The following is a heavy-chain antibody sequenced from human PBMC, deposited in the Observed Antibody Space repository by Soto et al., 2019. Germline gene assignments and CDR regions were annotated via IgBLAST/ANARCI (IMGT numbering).Heavy chain of an antibody. J-gene: IGHJ6*02. V-gene: IGHV3-11*01. D-gene: IGHD2-15*01. CDR2: ISSGGSSK. CDR3: ARRGPLNNIEVVPDYFGLDV. Sequence: QEQLVESGGGLVKPGGSLRLSCEASGFTFRDYYMSWIRQAPGKGLEWISYISSGGSSKFYTESVKGRFTISRDIAKNSLYLQMAGLRVEDTGVYFCARRGPLNNIEVVPDYFGLDVWGQGTTVTVSS. CDR1: GFTFRDYY.